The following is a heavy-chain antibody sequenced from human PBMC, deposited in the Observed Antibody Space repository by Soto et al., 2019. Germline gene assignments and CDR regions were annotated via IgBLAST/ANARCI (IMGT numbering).Heavy chain of an antibody. CDR3: ARRNYGEEGYFFDF. CDR1: GGSITGYY. CDR2: IYDSGTT. J-gene: IGHJ4*02. Sequence: SETLSLTCTVSGGSITGYYWSWIRLPPGKGLEWIGYIYDSGTTTYNAALKSRVSISAETSKNQFSLNLRSVTAADTAIYYCARRNYGEEGYFFDFWGQGVLVTVS. V-gene: IGHV4-4*09. D-gene: IGHD4-17*01.